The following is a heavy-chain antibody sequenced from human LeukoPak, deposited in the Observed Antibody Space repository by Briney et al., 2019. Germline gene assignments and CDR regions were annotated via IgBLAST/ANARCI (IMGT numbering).Heavy chain of an antibody. J-gene: IGHJ4*02. CDR2: ISWDGGST. CDR3: AKDIDGYNYLSLDY. D-gene: IGHD5-24*01. Sequence: TGGSLRLSCAASGFTFDDYTMHWVRQAPGKGLEWVSLISWDGGSTYYADSVKGRFTISRDNSKNSLYLQMNSLRTEDTALYYCAKDIDGYNYLSLDYWGQGTLVTVSS. V-gene: IGHV3-43*01. CDR1: GFTFDDYT.